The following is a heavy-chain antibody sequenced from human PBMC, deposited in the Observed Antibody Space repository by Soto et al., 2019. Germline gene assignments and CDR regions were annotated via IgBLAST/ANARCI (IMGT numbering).Heavy chain of an antibody. CDR2: IIPIFGTA. Sequence: SVKVSCKASGGTFSSYAISWVRQAPGQGLEWMGGIIPIFGTANYAQKFQGRVTITADESTSTAYMELSSLRSEDTAVYYCATDSRQNVDTAMVPTYYYYYGMDVWGQGTTVTVYS. V-gene: IGHV1-69*13. CDR1: GGTFSSYA. CDR3: ATDSRQNVDTAMVPTYYYYYGMDV. D-gene: IGHD5-18*01. J-gene: IGHJ6*02.